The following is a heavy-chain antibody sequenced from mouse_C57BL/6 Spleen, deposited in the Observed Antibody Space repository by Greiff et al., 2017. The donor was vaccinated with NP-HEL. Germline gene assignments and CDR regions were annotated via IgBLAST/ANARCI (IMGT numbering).Heavy chain of an antibody. CDR3: ARGGRRSFDV. CDR1: GYTFTSYW. CDR2: IDPSDSYT. Sequence: QVQLQQPGAELVMPGASVKLSCKASGYTFTSYWMHWVKQRPGQGLEWIGEIDPSDSYTNYNQKFKGKSTLTVDKSSSTAYMQLSSLTSEDSAVYYCARGGRRSFDVWGTGTTVTVSS. V-gene: IGHV1-69*01. J-gene: IGHJ1*03.